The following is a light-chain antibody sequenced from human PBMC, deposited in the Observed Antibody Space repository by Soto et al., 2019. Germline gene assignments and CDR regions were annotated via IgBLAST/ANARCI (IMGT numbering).Light chain of an antibody. J-gene: IGKJ4*01. CDR1: QSVSSSH. V-gene: IGKV3-20*01. CDR3: QEYGSSPLT. Sequence: ENVLTQSPGTLSLSPGERATLSCRASQSVSSSHLAWSQQKPGQAPRLLINGASSKATGIPDRFSGSGSGTDFTLTISRLEPEDFAVYYCQEYGSSPLTFGGGTKVEIK. CDR2: GAS.